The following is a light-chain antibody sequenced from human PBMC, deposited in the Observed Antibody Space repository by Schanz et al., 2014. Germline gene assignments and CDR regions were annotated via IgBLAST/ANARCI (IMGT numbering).Light chain of an antibody. CDR1: SSDVGGYKY. J-gene: IGLJ2*01. CDR3: CSYTGSVL. Sequence: QSALTQPPSASGSPGQSVTISCTGTSSDVGGYKYVSWYQQHPGKAPKFMIYEVSKRPSGVPDRFSGSKSGNTASLTISGLQAEDEADYYCCSYTGSVLFGGGTKLTVL. CDR2: EVS. V-gene: IGLV2-8*01.